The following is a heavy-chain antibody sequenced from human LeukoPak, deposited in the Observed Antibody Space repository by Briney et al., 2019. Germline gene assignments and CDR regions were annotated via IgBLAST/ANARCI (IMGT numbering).Heavy chain of an antibody. Sequence: SSETLSLTCTVSGGSISSSSYYWGWIRQPPGKGLEWIGSIYYSGSTYYNPSLKSRVTISVDTSKNQFSLKLSSVTAADTAVYYCARRDGYNLWYFDYWGQEPWSPSPQ. J-gene: IGHJ4*01. CDR1: GGSISSSSYY. V-gene: IGHV4-39*07. D-gene: IGHD5-24*01. CDR2: IYYSGST. CDR3: ARRDGYNLWYFDY.